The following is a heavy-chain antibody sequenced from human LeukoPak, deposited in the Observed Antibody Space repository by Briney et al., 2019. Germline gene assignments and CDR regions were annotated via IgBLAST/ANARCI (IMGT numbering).Heavy chain of an antibody. Sequence: SETLSLTCAVYGGSFSGYYWSWIRQPPGKGLEWIGRIYTSGSTNYNPSLKSRVTMSVDTSKNQFSLKLSSVTAADTAVYYCARENYDILTGYDYWGQGTLVTVSS. D-gene: IGHD3-9*01. CDR2: IYTSGST. CDR3: ARENYDILTGYDY. CDR1: GGSFSGYY. J-gene: IGHJ4*02. V-gene: IGHV4-59*10.